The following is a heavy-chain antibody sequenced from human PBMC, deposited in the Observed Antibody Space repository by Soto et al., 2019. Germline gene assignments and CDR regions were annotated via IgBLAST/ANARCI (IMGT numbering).Heavy chain of an antibody. CDR3: ARDQTISYYDILTGPYYYYGMDV. CDR1: GFTFSSYS. Sequence: LRLSCAASGFTFSSYSMNCVRQAPGKGLEWVSYISSSTGYTYYADSVKGRFTISRDNSKNTLYLQMNSLRAEDTAVYYCARDQTISYYDILTGPYYYYGMDVWGQGTTVTVSS. D-gene: IGHD3-9*01. CDR2: ISSSTGYT. V-gene: IGHV3-21*01. J-gene: IGHJ6*02.